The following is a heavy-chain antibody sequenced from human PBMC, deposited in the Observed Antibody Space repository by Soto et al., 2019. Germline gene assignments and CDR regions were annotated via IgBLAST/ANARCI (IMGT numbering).Heavy chain of an antibody. D-gene: IGHD6-19*01. J-gene: IGHJ3*02. V-gene: IGHV4-59*01. CDR3: AIELWGIAVAGTGDAFDI. CDR1: GGSISSYY. Sequence: SETLSLTCTVSGGSISSYYWSWIRQPPGKGQEWIGYIYYSGSTNYNPSLKSRVTISVDTSKNQFSLKLSSVTAADTAVYYCAIELWGIAVAGTGDAFDILGQGTMVT. CDR2: IYYSGST.